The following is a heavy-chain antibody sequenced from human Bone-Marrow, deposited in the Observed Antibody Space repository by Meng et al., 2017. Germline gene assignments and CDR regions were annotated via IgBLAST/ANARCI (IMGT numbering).Heavy chain of an antibody. V-gene: IGHV3-48*03. CDR3: ARDGYLFYYHYGLDV. D-gene: IGHD5-12*01. CDR2: ISDRGFNI. CDR1: GFTFSTYE. Sequence: GGSLRLSCAASGFTFSTYEMHWVRQAPGKGLEWLSYISDRGFNIYYADSVKGRFTISRDNAKNSLYLQMDSLRAEDTAVYYCARDGYLFYYHYGLDVWGQGTTVTVSS. J-gene: IGHJ6*02.